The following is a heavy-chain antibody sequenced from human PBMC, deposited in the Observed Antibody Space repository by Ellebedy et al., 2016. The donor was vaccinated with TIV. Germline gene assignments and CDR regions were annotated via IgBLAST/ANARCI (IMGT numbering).Heavy chain of an antibody. CDR2: INDRSSHI. CDR1: GFTFSTYA. D-gene: IGHD3-9*01. CDR3: ARDPRPYLRYGHFDC. J-gene: IGHJ4*02. V-gene: IGHV3-21*06. Sequence: GGSLRLSCVASGFTFSTYAMNWVRQAPGKGLQWVASINDRSSHIYYADSVKGRFTVSRDNAKNSLFLQMNSLRAADTAVYYCARDPRPYLRYGHFDCWGKGILVTVSS.